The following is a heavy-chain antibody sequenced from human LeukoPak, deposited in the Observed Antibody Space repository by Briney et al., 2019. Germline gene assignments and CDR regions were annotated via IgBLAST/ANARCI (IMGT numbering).Heavy chain of an antibody. D-gene: IGHD6-19*01. J-gene: IGHJ4*02. CDR2: ISASGAAT. CDR1: GFTFSNLV. Sequence: GGSLRLSCAASGFTFSNLVMSWVRQAPGKGLQWVSSISASGAATYYADSVKGRFAISRDNSKNTLYLQMNSLRAEDTAVYYCAKRPVPATKYYFDYWGQGTLVSVSS. V-gene: IGHV3-23*01. CDR3: AKRPVPATKYYFDY.